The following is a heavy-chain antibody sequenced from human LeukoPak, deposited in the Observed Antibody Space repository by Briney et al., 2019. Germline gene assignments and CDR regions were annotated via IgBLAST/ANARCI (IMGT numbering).Heavy chain of an antibody. CDR2: ISYDGSNK. V-gene: IGHV3-30*18. J-gene: IGHJ5*02. CDR1: GFTFSSYG. CDR3: AKGTYGDPEGDWFDP. Sequence: GGSLRLSCAASGFTFSSYGMHWVRQAPGKGLEWVAVISYDGSNKYYADSVKGRFTISRDNSKNTLYLQMNSLRAEDTAVYYCAKGTYGDPEGDWFDPWGQGTLVTVSS. D-gene: IGHD4-17*01.